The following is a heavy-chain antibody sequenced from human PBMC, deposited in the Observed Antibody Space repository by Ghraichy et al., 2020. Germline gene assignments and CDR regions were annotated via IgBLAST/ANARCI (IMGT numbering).Heavy chain of an antibody. CDR2: IKIDGSQT. Sequence: GGSLRLSCAASGFSFDSFWMSWVRQAPGKGLEWVANIKIDGSQTYYVDSVKGRFTISRDNADNSLYLQMNSLRAEDTAVYCCARDRVDIVVVGGFYYGMDVWGQGTTVTVSS. J-gene: IGHJ6*02. CDR1: GFSFDSFW. V-gene: IGHV3-7*01. CDR3: ARDRVDIVVVGGFYYGMDV. D-gene: IGHD2-2*01.